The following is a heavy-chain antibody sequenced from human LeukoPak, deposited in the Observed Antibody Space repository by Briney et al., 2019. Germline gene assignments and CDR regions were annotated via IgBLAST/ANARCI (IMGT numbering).Heavy chain of an antibody. J-gene: IGHJ4*02. Sequence: GESLETLCKGFGYSFTNYWIAWVRQMPGKGLECMGIIYGDDSETRYSPSLQGQVTLTADKSINTTYLQWSSLKASDSAIYYCARRGRFSTGRGEFAYWGQGTPGTVSS. D-gene: IGHD2-8*02. CDR1: GYSFTNYW. CDR3: ARRGRFSTGRGEFAY. CDR2: IYGDDSET. V-gene: IGHV5-51*01.